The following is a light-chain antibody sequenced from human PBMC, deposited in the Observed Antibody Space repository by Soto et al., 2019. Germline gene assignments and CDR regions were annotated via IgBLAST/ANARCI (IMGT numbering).Light chain of an antibody. Sequence: DIQMTQSPSSVSASVGDRVTITCRTSQAISTWLAWYQQKPGKAPKLLVYSASSLQTGVPSRFSGSGSGTDFTLTISSLQPEDFATYYCQQADSFPFTFGQGTRLEIK. CDR1: QAISTW. V-gene: IGKV1-12*01. J-gene: IGKJ5*01. CDR2: SAS. CDR3: QQADSFPFT.